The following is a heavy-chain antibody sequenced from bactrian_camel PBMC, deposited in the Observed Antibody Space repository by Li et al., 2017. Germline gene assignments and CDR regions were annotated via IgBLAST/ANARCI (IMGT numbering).Heavy chain of an antibody. V-gene: IGHV3-3*01. CDR1: GGQFDWHC. CDR2: ISPDAGGVK. Sequence: HVQLVASGGGSVQAGGSRRLSCAASGGQFDWHCMSWFRQTSAKERERVATISPDAGGVKSYADSVKGRFTISKDNANHTLYLQMNSLKPEDTAMYYCAAEEWILICGSWYPSDANNWGQGTQVTVS. D-gene: IGHD6*01. J-gene: IGHJ4*01. CDR3: AAEEWILICGSWYPSDANN.